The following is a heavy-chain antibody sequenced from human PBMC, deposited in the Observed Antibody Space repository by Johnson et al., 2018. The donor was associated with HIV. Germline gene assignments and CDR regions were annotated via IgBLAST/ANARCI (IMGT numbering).Heavy chain of an antibody. CDR1: GLTFSSYA. J-gene: IGHJ3*02. Sequence: QMQLVESGGGVVQPGRSLRLSCAASGLTFSSYAMYCVRQAPGKGLEWVAVISYDGSNKYYADSVKGRFTISRDNSKNTLYLQMNSLRAEDTAVYYCARDSTPRGADYVDYGFDIWGQGTMVAVSS. CDR2: ISYDGSNK. CDR3: ARDSTPRGADYVDYGFDI. D-gene: IGHD4-17*01. V-gene: IGHV3-30-3*01.